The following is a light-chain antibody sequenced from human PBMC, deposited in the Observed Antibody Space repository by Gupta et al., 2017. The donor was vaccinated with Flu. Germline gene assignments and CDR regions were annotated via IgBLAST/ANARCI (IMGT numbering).Light chain of an antibody. J-gene: IGLJ1*01. Sequence: YVLTQPPSASVAPGQTARISCGGKNIGSKSVHRYQQKTDQAPVVVVYDDSDRPSAIPERFSGSNSGNTATLTISGVDAGDEADYYCQVWDTDSDHPVFGTGTDVSVL. CDR3: QVWDTDSDHPV. V-gene: IGLV3-21*02. CDR1: NIGSKS. CDR2: DDS.